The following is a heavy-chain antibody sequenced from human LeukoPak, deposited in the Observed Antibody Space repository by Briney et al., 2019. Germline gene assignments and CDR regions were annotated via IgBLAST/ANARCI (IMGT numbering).Heavy chain of an antibody. CDR3: ARVYGSGIDP. D-gene: IGHD3-10*01. CDR1: GFTVNNKY. J-gene: IGHJ5*02. CDR2: ISSGGST. Sequence: GGSLRLSCAASGFTVNNKYMNWVRQAPGKGLEWVSVISSGGSTYYADSVKGRFTISRDNAKNSLYLQMDSLRAEDTAVYYCARVYGSGIDPWGQGTLVTVSS. V-gene: IGHV3-53*01.